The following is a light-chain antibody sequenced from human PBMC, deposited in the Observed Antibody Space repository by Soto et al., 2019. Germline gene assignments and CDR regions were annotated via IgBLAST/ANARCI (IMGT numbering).Light chain of an antibody. CDR3: SSYTSSGTLVV. CDR1: SSDIGGYKY. V-gene: IGLV2-14*01. Sequence: QSALTQPASVSGSPGQSITISCTGTSSDIGGYKYVSWYQQHPGKAPKLMIFEVSNRPSGVSNRFSGSKSGNTASLTIYGLQADDEADYYCSSYTSSGTLVVFGGGTKLTVL. CDR2: EVS. J-gene: IGLJ2*01.